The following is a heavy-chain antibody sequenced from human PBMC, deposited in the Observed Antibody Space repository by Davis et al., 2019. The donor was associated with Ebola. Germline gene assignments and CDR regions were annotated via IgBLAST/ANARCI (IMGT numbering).Heavy chain of an antibody. Sequence: GESLKISCAASGFTFSSYAMSWVRQAPGKGLVWVSRISPDGSTTTYADPVKGRFTISRDNAKNTLYMEMSSLRGEDTAVYYCARHPDYSGYDHPYYMDAWGKGTTVTVSS. CDR1: GFTFSSYA. CDR3: ARHPDYSGYDHPYYMDA. V-gene: IGHV3-74*03. J-gene: IGHJ6*03. D-gene: IGHD5-12*01. CDR2: ISPDGSTT.